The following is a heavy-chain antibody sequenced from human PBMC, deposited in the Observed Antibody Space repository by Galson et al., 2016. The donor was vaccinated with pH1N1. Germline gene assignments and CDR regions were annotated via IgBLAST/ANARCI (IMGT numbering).Heavy chain of an antibody. CDR3: ARGEGIRYYSSGMDV. CDR1: GGSMNSADYY. Sequence: TLSLTCTVSGGSMNSADYYWSWIRQPPGKGLEWIGYIYYSGTTYFSPSLKSRLSMSVDMSNNQFSLTVNSVTAADTAVYYCARGEGIRYYSSGMDVWGQGTTVTV. CDR2: IYYSGTT. J-gene: IGHJ6*02. D-gene: IGHD3-16*01. V-gene: IGHV4-30-4*01.